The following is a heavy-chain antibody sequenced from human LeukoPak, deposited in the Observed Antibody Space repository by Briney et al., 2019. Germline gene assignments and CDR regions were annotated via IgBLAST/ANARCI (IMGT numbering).Heavy chain of an antibody. D-gene: IGHD6-19*01. CDR2: IYPGDSDT. CDR3: ARRKQWLPGLDAFDI. V-gene: IGHV5-51*01. Sequence: GESLKISCKGSGYSFTSYWIGWVRQMPGKGLEWMGIIYPGDSDTRYSPSFQGQVTISADKSISTAYLQWSSLKASDTAMYYCARRKQWLPGLDAFDIWGQGTMVTVSS. J-gene: IGHJ3*02. CDR1: GYSFTSYW.